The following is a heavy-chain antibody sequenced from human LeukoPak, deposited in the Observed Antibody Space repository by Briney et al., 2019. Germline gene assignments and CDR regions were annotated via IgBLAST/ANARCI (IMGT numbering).Heavy chain of an antibody. CDR2: IEASSHGGTT. V-gene: IGHV3-49*04. Sequence: GGSLRLSCTTSGFTFGGHTMRWVRQAPGKGLEWVGFIEASSHGGTTEYAASVKGRFTISRDDSKSIAHLQMNSLKTEDTAVYYCTRDTGDTDSWYYFDYWGQGTLVTVSS. D-gene: IGHD6-13*01. CDR3: TRDTGDTDSWYYFDY. J-gene: IGHJ4*02. CDR1: GFTFGGHT.